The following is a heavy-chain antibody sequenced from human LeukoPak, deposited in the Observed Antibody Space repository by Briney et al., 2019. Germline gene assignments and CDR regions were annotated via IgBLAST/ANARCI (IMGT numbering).Heavy chain of an antibody. D-gene: IGHD6-19*01. J-gene: IGHJ4*02. CDR2: INPNSGGT. Sequence: GGSLRLSCAASGYTFTGYYMHWVRQAPGQGLEWMGWINPNSGGTNYAQKFQGRVTMTRDTSISTAYMELSRLRSDDTAVYYCARVTASNQQWLVFDYWGQGTLVTVSS. CDR3: ARVTASNQQWLVFDY. V-gene: IGHV1-2*02. CDR1: GYTFTGYY.